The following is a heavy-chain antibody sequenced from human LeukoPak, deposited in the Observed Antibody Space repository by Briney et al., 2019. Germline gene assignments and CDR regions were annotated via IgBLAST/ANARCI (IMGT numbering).Heavy chain of an antibody. CDR3: AGHHPRNTVDF. D-gene: IGHD2/OR15-2a*01. V-gene: IGHV4-39*01. CDR2: IYFSGST. Sequence: KSSETLSLTCTVSGGSISSSSYYWGWIRQPPGKGLEWIGSIYFSGSTFYNPSLKSRVTISVGTSKSQFSLKLSSVTAADTAVYYCAGHHPRNTVDFWGQGTLVTVSS. CDR1: GGSISSSSYY. J-gene: IGHJ4*02.